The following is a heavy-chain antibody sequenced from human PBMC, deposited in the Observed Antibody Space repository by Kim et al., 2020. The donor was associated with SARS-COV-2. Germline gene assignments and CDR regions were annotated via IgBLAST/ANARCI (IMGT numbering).Heavy chain of an antibody. CDR1: GESVSRSTYY. D-gene: IGHD3-22*01. Sequence: WETRSLRCTVSGESVSRSTYYWGWIRQPPGKGLEWIGTISYSGATSYNPSLQSRVTISLDTSKNQFSLKLSSVTAADTAVYYCARRGGTYYFDISGYEFDFWGQGTLVTVSS. V-gene: IGHV4-39*01. CDR3: ARRGGTYYFDISGYEFDF. J-gene: IGHJ4*02. CDR2: ISYSGAT.